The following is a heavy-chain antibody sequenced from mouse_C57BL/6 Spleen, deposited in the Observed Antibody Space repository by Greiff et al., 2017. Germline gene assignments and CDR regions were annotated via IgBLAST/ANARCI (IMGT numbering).Heavy chain of an antibody. V-gene: IGHV1-85*01. CDR2: IYPRDGST. CDR3: ARSENSYAMDY. Sequence: VQLQQSGPELVKPGASVKLSCKASGYTFTSYDINWVKQRPGQGLEWIGWIYPRDGSTKYNEKFKGKATLTEYTSSSTAYMKLHSLTSEDSAVYFCARSENSYAMDYWGQGTSVTVSS. CDR1: GYTFTSYD. J-gene: IGHJ4*01.